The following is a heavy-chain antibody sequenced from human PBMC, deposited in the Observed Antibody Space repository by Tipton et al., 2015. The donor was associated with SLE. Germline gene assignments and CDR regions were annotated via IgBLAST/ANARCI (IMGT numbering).Heavy chain of an antibody. CDR2: IKQDGSER. D-gene: IGHD2-21*01. V-gene: IGHV3-7*01. CDR1: GFTSSNYW. J-gene: IGHJ4*02. CDR3: ARDGKFGELLDY. Sequence: SLRLSCVASGFTSSNYWMSWVRQAPGRGLEWVANIKQDGSERSYLDSVKGRFTISRDNAKNSLYLQMNSLRTEDAAVYYCARDGKFGELLDYWGQGTLVTVSS.